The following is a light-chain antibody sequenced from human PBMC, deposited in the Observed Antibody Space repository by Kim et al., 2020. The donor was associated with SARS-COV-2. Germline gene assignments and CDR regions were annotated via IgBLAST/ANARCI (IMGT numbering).Light chain of an antibody. J-gene: IGKJ4*01. CDR2: DAS. CDR1: QTVSNR. CDR3: QQYDSWLS. V-gene: IGKV3D-15*01. Sequence: AVSPGERATLSCGTSQTVSNRLAWYQQTPGQPPRLLIYDASTRATGIPAKFSGTGSGTDFTLIISSLQSEDSAVYYCQQYDSWLSFGGGTKVDIK.